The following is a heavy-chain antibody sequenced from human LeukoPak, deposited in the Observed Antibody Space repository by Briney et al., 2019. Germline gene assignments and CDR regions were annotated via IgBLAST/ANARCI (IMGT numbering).Heavy chain of an antibody. CDR2: IYHSGST. Sequence: PSETLSLTCAVSGYSISIGYYWGWIRQPPGKGLEWIRSIYHSGSTNYNPSLKSRVTISVDTSKNQFSLKLSSVTAADTAVYYCARAGPVPAPTYYFMDVWGKGTTVTVSS. J-gene: IGHJ6*03. D-gene: IGHD2-2*01. CDR3: ARAGPVPAPTYYFMDV. V-gene: IGHV4-38-2*01. CDR1: GYSISIGYY.